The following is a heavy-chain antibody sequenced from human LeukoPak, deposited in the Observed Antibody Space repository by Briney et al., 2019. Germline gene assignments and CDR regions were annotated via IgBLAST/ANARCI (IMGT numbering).Heavy chain of an antibody. CDR2: IYPGDSDT. Sequence: GESLKISCKGSGYIFTNYWIGWVRQVPGKALEWMGIIYPGDSDTRYSPSFQGQVTISADKSITTAYLQWSSLKASDTAIYYCARRHDNGFDIWGQGTMVTVSS. J-gene: IGHJ3*02. D-gene: IGHD3-9*01. V-gene: IGHV5-51*01. CDR1: GYIFTNYW. CDR3: ARRHDNGFDI.